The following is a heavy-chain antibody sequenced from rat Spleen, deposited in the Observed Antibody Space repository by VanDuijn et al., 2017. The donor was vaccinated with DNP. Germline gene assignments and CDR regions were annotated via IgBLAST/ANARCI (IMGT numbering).Heavy chain of an antibody. Sequence: EVQLVESGGGLVQPGRSLKLSCVASGFTFSDHNMAWVRQAPKKGLEWVATITYDGSNTYYRDSVKGRFIISRNNARSTLYLQMDSLRSDDTATYYCAGRPPPTRGPFDYWGQGIMVTVSS. CDR1: GFTFSDHN. CDR2: ITYDGSNT. J-gene: IGHJ2*01. CDR3: AGRPPPTRGPFDY. D-gene: IGHD1-4*01. V-gene: IGHV5-7*01.